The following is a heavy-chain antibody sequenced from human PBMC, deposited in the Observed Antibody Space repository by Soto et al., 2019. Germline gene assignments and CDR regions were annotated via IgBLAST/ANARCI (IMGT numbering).Heavy chain of an antibody. D-gene: IGHD3-10*01. Sequence: PGGCLGLACAVSGVPFSSFCMNWVRRAPGKGLEWISYITSDSSTRHYADFVKGRFTISRDNAKNSLYLQMNSLRDEDTAVYFCARDPDGIIDFDYWGQGTQVTGSS. CDR2: ITSDSSTR. CDR1: GVPFSSFC. CDR3: ARDPDGIIDFDY. V-gene: IGHV3-48*02. J-gene: IGHJ4*02.